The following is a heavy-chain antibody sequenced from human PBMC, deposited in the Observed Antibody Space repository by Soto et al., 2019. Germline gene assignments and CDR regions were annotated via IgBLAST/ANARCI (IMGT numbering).Heavy chain of an antibody. CDR1: GFTFSSYG. CDR2: ISYDGSNK. J-gene: IGHJ6*02. D-gene: IGHD6-13*01. CDR3: AKDSRVYYYGMDV. Sequence: QVQLVESGGGVVQPGRSLRLSCAASGFTFSSYGMHWVRQAPGKGLEWVAVISYDGSNKYYADSVKGRFTISRDNSKNTLYLQMNSLRAEDTVVYYCAKDSRVYYYGMDVWGQGTTVTVSS. V-gene: IGHV3-30*18.